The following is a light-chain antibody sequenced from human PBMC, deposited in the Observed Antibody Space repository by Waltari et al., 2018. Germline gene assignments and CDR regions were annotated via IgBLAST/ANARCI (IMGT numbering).Light chain of an antibody. CDR2: AAS. J-gene: IGKJ2*01. Sequence: EIVLTQSPDTLSLSPGERATLSCRTSQTISSDYLAWYQQKPGQAPRLVIYAASNRATGVPDRFSGSGSGTDFTLTISRLEPEDFAVYFCQQFGNSPPIYTFGQGTKVGFK. CDR1: QTISSDY. V-gene: IGKV3-20*01. CDR3: QQFGNSPPIYT.